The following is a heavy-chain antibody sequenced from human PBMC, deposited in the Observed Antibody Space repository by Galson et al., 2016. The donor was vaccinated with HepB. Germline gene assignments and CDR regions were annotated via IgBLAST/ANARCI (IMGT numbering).Heavy chain of an antibody. Sequence: SVKVSCKASGYTFTGQYMHWVRQAPGQRLEWLGRINPNSGGTDYAQKFQDRVTMTRDASITTAYMELSRLTSDDTAVYYCARDRGWGWVFEYWGQGTLVTVSS. CDR1: GYTFTGQY. D-gene: IGHD7-27*01. CDR3: ARDRGWGWVFEY. CDR2: INPNSGGT. V-gene: IGHV1-2*06. J-gene: IGHJ4*02.